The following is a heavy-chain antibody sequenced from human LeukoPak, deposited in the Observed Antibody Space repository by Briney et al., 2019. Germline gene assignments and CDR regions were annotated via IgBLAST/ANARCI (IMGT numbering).Heavy chain of an antibody. CDR2: IYYSGST. V-gene: IGHV4-59*01. CDR3: ARGTELLWFGELLSSHFDY. Sequence: SETLSLTCTVSGGSIRSYYWSWIRQPPGKGLEWIGYIYYSGSTNYNPSLKSRVTISVDTSKNQFSLKLSSVTAADTAVYYCARGTELLWFGELLSSHFDYWGQGTLVTVSS. CDR1: GGSIRSYY. J-gene: IGHJ4*02. D-gene: IGHD3-10*01.